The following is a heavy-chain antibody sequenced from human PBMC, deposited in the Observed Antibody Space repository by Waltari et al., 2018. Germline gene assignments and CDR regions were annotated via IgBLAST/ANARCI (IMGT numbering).Heavy chain of an antibody. CDR1: GGSFSGYY. Sequence: QVQLQQWGAGLLKPSETLSLTCAVYGGSFSGYYWSWIRQPPGKGLEWIGEINHSGSTNYNPSLKSRFTISVDTSKNQFSLKLSSVAAADTAVYYCARVRASIAARGFDYWGQGTLVTVSS. J-gene: IGHJ4*02. CDR3: ARVRASIAARGFDY. V-gene: IGHV4-34*01. D-gene: IGHD6-6*01. CDR2: INHSGST.